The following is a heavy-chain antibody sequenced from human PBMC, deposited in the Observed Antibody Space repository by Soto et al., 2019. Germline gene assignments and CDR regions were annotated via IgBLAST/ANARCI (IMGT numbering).Heavy chain of an antibody. CDR3: ARLFIEYDSSGHQTFDY. CDR2: IIPIFGTA. D-gene: IGHD3-22*01. V-gene: IGHV1-69*13. Sequence: GASVKVSCKASGGTFSSYAISWVRQAPGQGLEWMGGIIPIFGTANYAQKFQGRVTITADESTSTAYMELSSLRSEDTAVYYCARLFIEYDSSGHQTFDYWGQGTLVTVSS. J-gene: IGHJ4*02. CDR1: GGTFSSYA.